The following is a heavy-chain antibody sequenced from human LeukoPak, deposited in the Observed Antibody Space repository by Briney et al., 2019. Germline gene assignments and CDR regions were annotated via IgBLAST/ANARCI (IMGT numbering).Heavy chain of an antibody. J-gene: IGHJ4*02. CDR2: IDNSGST. CDR3: ASGAGWLIDY. V-gene: IGHV4-4*08. Sequence: PSETLSLTCTVSGGPIDSFFWNWIRQPPGKGLEWIGYIDNSGSTKYSPSLKSRITMSRDTSKEQFSLKLTSVTAADTAMYYCASGAGWLIDYWGQGTLVSVSS. CDR1: GGPIDSFF. D-gene: IGHD6-19*01.